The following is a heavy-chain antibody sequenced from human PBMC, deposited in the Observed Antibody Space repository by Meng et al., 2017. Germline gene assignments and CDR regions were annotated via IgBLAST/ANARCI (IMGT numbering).Heavy chain of an antibody. CDR2: INHSGST. J-gene: IGHJ5*02. CDR3: ARVSVVVAAHNWFDP. Sequence: SQTRSLTGAVYGGSFSGYYWSWIRQPPGKGLEWIGEINHSGSTNYNPALKSRVTRSVDTSKNQFSLKLSSVTAADTAVYYCARVSVVVAAHNWFDPWGQGTLVTVSS. V-gene: IGHV4-34*01. D-gene: IGHD2-15*01. CDR1: GGSFSGYY.